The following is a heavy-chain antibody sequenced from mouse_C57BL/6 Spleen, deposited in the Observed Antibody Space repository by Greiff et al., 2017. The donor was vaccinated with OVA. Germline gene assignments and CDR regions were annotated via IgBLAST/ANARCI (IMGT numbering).Heavy chain of an antibody. CDR1: GFNIKDDY. CDR3: TDSTGY. J-gene: IGHJ2*01. V-gene: IGHV14-4*01. CDR2: IDPENGDT. Sequence: EVMLVESGAELVRPGASVKLSCTASGFNIKDDYMHWVKQRPEQGLEWIGWIDPENGDTEYASKFQGKATITADTSSNTAYLQLSSLTSEDTAVYYCTDSTGYWGQGTTLTVSS.